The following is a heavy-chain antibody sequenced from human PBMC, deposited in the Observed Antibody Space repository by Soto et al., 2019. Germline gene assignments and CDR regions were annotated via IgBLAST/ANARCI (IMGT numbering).Heavy chain of an antibody. D-gene: IGHD2-2*01. J-gene: IGHJ4*02. CDR3: VKGGQLLAEGGGY. CDR1: GFTFDDYA. CDR2: ISWNSGSI. Sequence: EVQLVESGGGLVQPGRSLRLSCAASGFTFDDYAMHWVRQAPGKGLEWVSGISWNSGSIGYADSVKGRFTISRDNAKNSLYLQMNSLGAEDTALYCCVKGGQLLAEGGGYWGQGTLVTVSS. V-gene: IGHV3-9*01.